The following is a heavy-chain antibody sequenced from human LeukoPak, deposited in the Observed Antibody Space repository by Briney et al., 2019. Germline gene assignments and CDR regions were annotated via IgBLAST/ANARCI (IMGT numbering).Heavy chain of an antibody. D-gene: IGHD6-19*01. CDR2: INHSGST. CDR1: GGSFSGYY. V-gene: IGHV4-34*01. J-gene: IGHJ4*02. Sequence: SSETLSLTCAVYGGSFSGYYWSWIRQPPGKGLEWIGEINHSGSTNYNPSLKSRVTISVDTSKNQFSLKLSSVTAADTAVYYCARHSASVVGCDYWGQGTLVTVSS. CDR3: ARHSASVVGCDY.